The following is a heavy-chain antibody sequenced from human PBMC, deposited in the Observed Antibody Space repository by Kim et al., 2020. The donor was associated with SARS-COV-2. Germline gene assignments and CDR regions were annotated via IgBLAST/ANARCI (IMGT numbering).Heavy chain of an antibody. V-gene: IGHV3-9*01. CDR2: ISWNSGSI. D-gene: IGHD3-10*01. CDR3: AKGGYGSGSYTFDY. CDR1: GFTFDDYA. J-gene: IGHJ4*02. Sequence: GGSLRLSCAASGFTFDDYAMHWVRQAPGKGLEWVSGISWNSGSIGYADSVKGRFTISRDNAKNSLYLQMNSLRAEDTALYYCAKGGYGSGSYTFDYWGQG.